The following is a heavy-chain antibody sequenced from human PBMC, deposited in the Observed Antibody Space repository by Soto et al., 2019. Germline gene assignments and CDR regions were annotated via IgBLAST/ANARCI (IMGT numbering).Heavy chain of an antibody. D-gene: IGHD2-21*01. CDR1: GGSTSSYD. CDR3: AKVAREGYNL. V-gene: IGHV4-59*01. J-gene: IGHJ5*02. Sequence: TSETQSLTCTVSGGSTSSYDWSWIRQPPGKGLEWVGYIYNSGSTNYNPSLKSRVTISVDTSKNQFSLKLSSVTAADTAVYYCAKVAREGYNLWGQGTLVTVSS. CDR2: IYNSGST.